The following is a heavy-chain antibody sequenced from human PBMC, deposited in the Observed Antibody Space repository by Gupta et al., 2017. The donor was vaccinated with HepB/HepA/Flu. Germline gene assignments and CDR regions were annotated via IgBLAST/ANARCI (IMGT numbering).Heavy chain of an antibody. Sequence: VQLVQSGPEVKKPGESLKISCKGSGYSFTSYWIGWERHVPGKGLEWLGISSPSDSDTRYSPSVEGQVTISVDKSISTTYLQWSSLKASDTAIYYCARVEGTSYYYGSETHVPLDFWGHGTLVAVSS. CDR3: ARVEGTSYYYGSETHVPLDF. CDR2: SSPSDSDT. CDR1: GYSFTSYW. D-gene: IGHD3-10*01. J-gene: IGHJ4*01. V-gene: IGHV5-51*01.